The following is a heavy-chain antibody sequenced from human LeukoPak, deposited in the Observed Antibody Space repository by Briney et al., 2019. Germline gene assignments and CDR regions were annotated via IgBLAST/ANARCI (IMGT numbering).Heavy chain of an antibody. V-gene: IGHV1-2*02. CDR1: GYTFTDYY. CDR3: ARDVAITEGWFDP. J-gene: IGHJ5*02. Sequence: ASVKVSCKASGYTFTDYYIYWVRQAPGQGLEWMGWINPNSGGTNYAQKFQGRVTMTRDTSISTAYMELSRLRSDDTAVYYCARDVAITEGWFDPWGQGTLVTVSS. CDR2: INPNSGGT. D-gene: IGHD5-24*01.